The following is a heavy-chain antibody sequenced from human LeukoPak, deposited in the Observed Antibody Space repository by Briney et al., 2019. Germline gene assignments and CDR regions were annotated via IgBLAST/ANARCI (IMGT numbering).Heavy chain of an antibody. CDR3: ARDSNYDTSGHYY. J-gene: IGHJ4*02. CDR2: IKRDGSEK. D-gene: IGHD3-22*01. V-gene: IGHV3-7*03. Sequence: PGGSLRLSCAASGFTFSNYWMTWVRQAPGKGLEWVASIKRDGSEKYYVDSVKGRFTISRDNSKNTLYLQMNSLRAEDTAVYYRARDSNYDTSGHYYWGQGTLVTVSS. CDR1: GFTFSNYW.